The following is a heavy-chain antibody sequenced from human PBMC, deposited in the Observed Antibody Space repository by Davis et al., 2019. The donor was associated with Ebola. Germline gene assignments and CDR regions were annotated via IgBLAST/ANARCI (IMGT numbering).Heavy chain of an antibody. Sequence: SLRLSCAASGFTFDDYAMHWVRQAPGKGLWWVSGISWNSGSIGYADSVKGRFTISRDNAKNSLYLQMNSLRAEDTAVYYCARSSIAARPGYYYGMDVWGQGTTVTVSS. CDR3: ARSSIAARPGYYYGMDV. V-gene: IGHV3-9*01. CDR1: GFTFDDYA. D-gene: IGHD6-6*01. J-gene: IGHJ6*02. CDR2: ISWNSGSI.